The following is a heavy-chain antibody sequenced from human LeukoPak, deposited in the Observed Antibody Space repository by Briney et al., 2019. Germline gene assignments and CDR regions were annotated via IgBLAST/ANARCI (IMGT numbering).Heavy chain of an antibody. V-gene: IGHV1-2*06. J-gene: IGHJ6*02. D-gene: IGHD2-15*01. CDR1: GYIFTGYY. CDR3: ASGEVGVVYRAGGRYYYYYHAMDV. Sequence: ASVKVSCKASGYIFTGYYLHWVRQALGQGLEWMGRINPNTGGTDYAQKFQGRVTMTRDTSISTAYMEVSRLTSDDAAVYYCASGEVGVVYRAGGRYYYYYHAMDVWGQGTTVTVSS. CDR2: INPNTGGT.